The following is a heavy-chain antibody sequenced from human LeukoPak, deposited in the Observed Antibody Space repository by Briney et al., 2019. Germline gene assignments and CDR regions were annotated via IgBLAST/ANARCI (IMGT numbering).Heavy chain of an antibody. CDR2: IYHSGST. J-gene: IGHJ5*02. CDR1: GFSISSGYY. V-gene: IGHV4-38-2*01. Sequence: SETLSLTCAVSGFSISSGYYWGWIRQPPGKGLEWIGSIYHSGSTYYNPSLKSRVTISVDTSKNQFSLKLSSVTAADTAVYYCARVRNNWNYFSARNNWFDPWGQGTLVTVSS. D-gene: IGHD1-7*01. CDR3: ARVRNNWNYFSARNNWFDP.